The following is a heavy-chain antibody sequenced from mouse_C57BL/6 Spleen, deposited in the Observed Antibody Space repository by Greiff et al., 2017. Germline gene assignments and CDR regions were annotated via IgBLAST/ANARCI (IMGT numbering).Heavy chain of an antibody. CDR2: INPSSGYT. CDR1: GYTFTSYT. CDR3: AIYYGYDWFAY. D-gene: IGHD2-2*01. J-gene: IGHJ3*01. V-gene: IGHV1-4*01. Sequence: VKLMESGAELARPGASVKMSCKASGYTFTSYTMHWVKQRPGQGLEWIGYINPSSGYTKYNQKFKDKATLTADKSSSTAYMQLSSLTSEDSAVYYCAIYYGYDWFAYWGQGTLVTVSA.